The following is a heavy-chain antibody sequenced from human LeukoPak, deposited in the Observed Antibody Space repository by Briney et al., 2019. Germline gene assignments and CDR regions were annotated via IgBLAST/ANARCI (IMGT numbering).Heavy chain of an antibody. J-gene: IGHJ3*02. CDR3: ARYSSGWSIHDAFDI. CDR1: GFTFSSYA. Sequence: GGSLRLSCAASGFTFSSYAMSWVRQAPGKGLEWVSAISGSGGSTYYADSVKGRFTISRDNSKNTLYLQMNSLRAEDTAVYYCARYSSGWSIHDAFDIWGQGTMVTVAS. CDR2: ISGSGGST. D-gene: IGHD6-19*01. V-gene: IGHV3-23*01.